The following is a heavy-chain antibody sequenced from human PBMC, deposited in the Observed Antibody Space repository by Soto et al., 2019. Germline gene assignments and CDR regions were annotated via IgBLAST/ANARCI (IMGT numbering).Heavy chain of an antibody. V-gene: IGHV1-46*03. D-gene: IGHD3-9*01. CDR2: INPSGGST. J-gene: IGHJ6*02. CDR3: ARGTGLFYYDILTGYYTEEYYYYYGMDV. CDR1: GYTFTSDY. Sequence: ASVQVSCKASGYTFTSDYMHWVRQAPGQGLEWMGIINPSGGSTSYAQKFQGRVTMTRDTSTSTVYMELSSLRSEDTAVYYCARGTGLFYYDILTGYYTEEYYYYYGMDVWGQGTTVTVSS.